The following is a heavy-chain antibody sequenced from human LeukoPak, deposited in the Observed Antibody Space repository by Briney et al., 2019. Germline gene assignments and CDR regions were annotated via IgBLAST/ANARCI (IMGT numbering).Heavy chain of an antibody. Sequence: GGSLRLSCAASGFTFSSYSMNWVRQAPGKGLEWVSSISCSSSYIYYADSVKGRFTISRDNANHSLYLQINSLRAEDTAVYYCARDPGINFDYWGQGTLVTVSS. D-gene: IGHD2-15*01. CDR2: ISCSSSYI. J-gene: IGHJ4*02. CDR3: ARDPGINFDY. V-gene: IGHV3-21*01. CDR1: GFTFSSYS.